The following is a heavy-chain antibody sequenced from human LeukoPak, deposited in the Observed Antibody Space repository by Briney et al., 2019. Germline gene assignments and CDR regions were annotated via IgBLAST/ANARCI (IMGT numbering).Heavy chain of an antibody. CDR1: GGTFSSYA. J-gene: IGHJ6*03. CDR3: ERVSRGGGGSSSWYGNYYYMDV. D-gene: IGHD6-13*01. Sequence: SVKVSCKASGGTFSSYAISWVRQAPGQGLEWMGGIIPIFGTANYAQKFQGRVTITTDESTSTAYMELSSLRSEDTAVYYCERVSRGGGGSSSWYGNYYYMDVWGKGTTVTVSS. CDR2: IIPIFGTA. V-gene: IGHV1-69*05.